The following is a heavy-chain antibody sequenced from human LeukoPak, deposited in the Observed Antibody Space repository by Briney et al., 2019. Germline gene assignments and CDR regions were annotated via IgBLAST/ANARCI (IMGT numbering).Heavy chain of an antibody. D-gene: IGHD1-1*01. V-gene: IGHV3-30-3*01. CDR3: ATPGGY. Sequence: PGGSLRLSCAASGFTFSSYAMHWVRQAPGKGLEWVAVISYDGSNKYYADSVKGRFTISRDNSKNTLYLQMNSLRAEGTAVYYCATPGGYWGQGTLVTVSS. CDR2: ISYDGSNK. CDR1: GFTFSSYA. J-gene: IGHJ4*02.